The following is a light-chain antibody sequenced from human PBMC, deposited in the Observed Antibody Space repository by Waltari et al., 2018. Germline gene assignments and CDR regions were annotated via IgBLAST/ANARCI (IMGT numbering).Light chain of an antibody. V-gene: IGKV4-1*01. Sequence: DIVMTQSPDSLAVSLGERATINCKSSQSVFYSSNNKNYLAWYEQKPGQPPKLLIYWASSLESGVPDRFSGSRSGTEFTLTISSLQAEDVAVYYCQQYYSTPLTFGGGTKVEIK. CDR2: WAS. J-gene: IGKJ4*01. CDR3: QQYYSTPLT. CDR1: QSVFYSSNNKNY.